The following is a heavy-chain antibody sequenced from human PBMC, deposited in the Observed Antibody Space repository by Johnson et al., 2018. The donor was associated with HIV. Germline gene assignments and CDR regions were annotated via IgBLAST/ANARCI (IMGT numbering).Heavy chain of an antibody. CDR3: ARGYGDYSDFFDV. D-gene: IGHD4-17*01. J-gene: IGHJ3*01. CDR1: GFTVSSNY. V-gene: IGHV3-53*01. CDR2: IYSGGST. Sequence: VQLVESGGGVVQPGRSLRLSCAASGFTVSSNYMSWVRQAPGKGLEWVSVIYSGGSTYYADSVKGRFTISRDNSKNTLYLQMNSLRAEDTAVYYRARGYGDYSDFFDVWGQGTMVTVSS.